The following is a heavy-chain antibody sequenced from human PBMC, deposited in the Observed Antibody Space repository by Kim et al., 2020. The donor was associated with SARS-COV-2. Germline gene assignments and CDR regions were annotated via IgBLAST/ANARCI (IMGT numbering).Heavy chain of an antibody. D-gene: IGHD4-17*01. Sequence: INAQKFQSRVTMTDDTTTDTAYRELSSLKSEDTAVYYCATGGEGDYFDYWGQGTLVTVSS. CDR3: ATGGEGDYFDY. J-gene: IGHJ4*02. V-gene: IGHV1-24*01.